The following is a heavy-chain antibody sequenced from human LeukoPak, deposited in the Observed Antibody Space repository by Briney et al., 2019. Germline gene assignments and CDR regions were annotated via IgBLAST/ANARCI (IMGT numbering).Heavy chain of an antibody. CDR2: IYYSGST. J-gene: IGHJ4*02. CDR1: GGSIRSSSYY. D-gene: IGHD1-26*01. CDR3: ARSLWYSGYM. V-gene: IGHV4-39*01. Sequence: SETLSLTCTVSGGSIRSSSYYWGWIRQPPGKGLEWIGSIYYSGSTYYNPSLKSRVTISVDTSKNQFSLKLSSVTAADTAVYYCARSLWYSGYMWGQGTLVTVSS.